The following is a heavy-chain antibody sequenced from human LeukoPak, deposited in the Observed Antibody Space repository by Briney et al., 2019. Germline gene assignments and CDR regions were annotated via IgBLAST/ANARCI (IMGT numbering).Heavy chain of an antibody. Sequence: GESLRISCKGSGYIFTSYWTAWVRQMPGKGLESMGIIAPFDSDTRYSPSFQGQVIISSDKSVNTAYLQWSSLQASDTAIYFCARSERVGATASFDSWGQGTLVTVSS. D-gene: IGHD1-26*01. CDR1: GYIFTSYW. J-gene: IGHJ4*02. V-gene: IGHV5-51*01. CDR3: ARSERVGATASFDS. CDR2: IAPFDSDT.